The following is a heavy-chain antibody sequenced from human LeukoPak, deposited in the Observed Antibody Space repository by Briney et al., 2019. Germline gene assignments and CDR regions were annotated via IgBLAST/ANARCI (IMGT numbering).Heavy chain of an antibody. Sequence: SQTLSLTCTVSGGSISSGGYYWSWVRQYPGKGLEWIGYIYYSGTTYYNPSLKSRVTMSVDTSKNQFSLKLISVTAADTAVYYCARDVTGGSYFDYWGQGTLVTVSS. V-gene: IGHV4-31*03. J-gene: IGHJ4*02. CDR2: IYYSGTT. D-gene: IGHD1-26*01. CDR1: GGSISSGGYY. CDR3: ARDVTGGSYFDY.